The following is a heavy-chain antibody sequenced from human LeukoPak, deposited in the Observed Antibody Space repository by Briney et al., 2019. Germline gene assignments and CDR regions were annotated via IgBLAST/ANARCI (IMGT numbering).Heavy chain of an antibody. D-gene: IGHD6-13*01. CDR3: ASYLAAAGTEFDAFDI. CDR1: GFTFSSYG. V-gene: IGHV3-33*01. CDR2: IWYDGSNK. Sequence: PGRSLRLSCAASGFTFSSYGMHWVRQAPGKGLEWVAVIWYDGSNKYYADSVKGRFTISRDNSKNTLYLQMNSLRAEDTAVYYCASYLAAAGTEFDAFDIWGQGTMVTVSS. J-gene: IGHJ3*02.